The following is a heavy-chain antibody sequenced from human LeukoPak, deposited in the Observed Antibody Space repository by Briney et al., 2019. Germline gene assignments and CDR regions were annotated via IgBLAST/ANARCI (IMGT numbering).Heavy chain of an antibody. J-gene: IGHJ6*03. CDR3: ARGGFGELLPYYYMDV. CDR2: ISPSSGSA. CDR1: GYTFTSNK. V-gene: IGHV1-46*01. D-gene: IGHD3-10*01. Sequence: ASVKVSCKASGYTFTSNKIHWVRQAPGQGLEWMGIISPSSGSARQAQKFEGRVTMTRDMSTSTVYMELSSLRSEDTAVYYCARGGFGELLPYYYMDVWGKGTTVTVSS.